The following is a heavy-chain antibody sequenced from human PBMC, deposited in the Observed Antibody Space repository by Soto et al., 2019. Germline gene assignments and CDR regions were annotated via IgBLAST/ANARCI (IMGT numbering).Heavy chain of an antibody. J-gene: IGHJ4*02. CDR3: AKSKYSSGWYFDY. D-gene: IGHD6-19*01. CDR2: ISYDGSNK. CDR1: GFTVSSYG. Sequence: QVQLVESGGGVVQPGRSLRLSCAASGFTVSSYGMHWVRQAPGKGLEWVAVISYDGSNKYYADSVKGRFTISRDNSKNTLYLQMNSLRAEDTAVYYCAKSKYSSGWYFDYWGQGTLVTVSS. V-gene: IGHV3-30*18.